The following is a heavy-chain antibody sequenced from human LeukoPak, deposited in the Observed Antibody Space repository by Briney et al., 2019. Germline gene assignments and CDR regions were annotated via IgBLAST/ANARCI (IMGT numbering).Heavy chain of an antibody. D-gene: IGHD3-9*01. CDR1: AYTVSTYG. CDR3: ARGGVDILTGLRYAFDM. Sequence: SSVKVSCKASAYTVSTYGLSWIRQAPAAGLEFMGWTSGYNGNANYPQNLQRRVTMTTDTSTNTAYMELRSLGSDDPDIYYCARGGVDILTGLRYAFDMGGEGTVLTVSS. V-gene: IGHV1-18*01. CDR2: TSGYNGNA. J-gene: IGHJ3*02.